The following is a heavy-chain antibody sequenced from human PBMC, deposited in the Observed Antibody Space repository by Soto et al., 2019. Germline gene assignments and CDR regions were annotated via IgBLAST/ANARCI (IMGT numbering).Heavy chain of an antibody. V-gene: IGHV4-31*03. Sequence: PSETLSLTCTVSGGSISSGGYYWSWIRQHPGKGLEWIGYIYYSGSTYYNPSLKSRVTISVDTSKNQFSLKLSSVTAADTAVYYCARANIKIITMVRPSPPVHAFDIWGQGTMVTVSS. D-gene: IGHD3-10*01. CDR2: IYYSGST. J-gene: IGHJ3*02. CDR1: GGSISSGGYY. CDR3: ARANIKIITMVRPSPPVHAFDI.